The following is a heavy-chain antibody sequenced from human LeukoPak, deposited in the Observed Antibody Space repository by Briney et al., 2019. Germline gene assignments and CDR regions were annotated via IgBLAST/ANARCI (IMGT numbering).Heavy chain of an antibody. J-gene: IGHJ4*02. CDR3: AREGGSQTEGLDY. Sequence: PGGSLRLSCAASGFTFSSYGMNWVRQAPGKGLEWVSYISSSGSTIYYADSVKGRFTISRDNAKNSLYLQMNSLRAEDTAVYYCAREGGSQTEGLDYWGQGTLVTVSS. CDR1: GFTFSSYG. V-gene: IGHV3-48*03. CDR2: ISSSGSTI. D-gene: IGHD1-26*01.